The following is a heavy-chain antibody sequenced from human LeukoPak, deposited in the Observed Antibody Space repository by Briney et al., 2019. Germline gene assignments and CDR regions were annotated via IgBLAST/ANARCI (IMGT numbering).Heavy chain of an antibody. Sequence: ASVKVSCKASGYTFTTYYIHWVRQAPGQGLERMGIINPSDGNTRYAQKFQGRITMTRDTSTSTVYMELSSLRSEDTAVYYCAREGAVAGKYFDFWGQGTLVTVSS. CDR3: AREGAVAGKYFDF. V-gene: IGHV1-46*01. CDR2: INPSDGNT. J-gene: IGHJ4*02. D-gene: IGHD6-19*01. CDR1: GYTFTTYY.